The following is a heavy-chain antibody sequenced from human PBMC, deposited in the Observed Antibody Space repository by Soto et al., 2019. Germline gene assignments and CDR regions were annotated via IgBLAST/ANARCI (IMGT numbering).Heavy chain of an antibody. CDR2: IIPIFGTA. CDR1: GGTFSSYA. Sequence: SVKVSCKASGGTFSSYAISWVRQAPGQGLEWMGGIIPIFGTANYAQKFQGRVTITADESTSTAYTELSSLRSEDTAVYYCARDSRSWKYYFDYWGQGTLVTVSS. J-gene: IGHJ4*02. V-gene: IGHV1-69*13. D-gene: IGHD6-13*01. CDR3: ARDSRSWKYYFDY.